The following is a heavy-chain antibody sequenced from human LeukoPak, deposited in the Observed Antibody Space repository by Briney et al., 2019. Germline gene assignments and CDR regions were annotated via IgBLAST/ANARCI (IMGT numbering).Heavy chain of an antibody. D-gene: IGHD6-13*01. CDR2: IYYGGST. CDR1: VGPVSTGTKY. J-gene: IGHJ4*01. V-gene: IGHV4-61*01. Sequence: PSETLSLTCTLSVGPVSTGTKYWSWVRQPPGKGLGWDGYIYYGGSTNYNPSLKSRVTISIDTSKNQFSQKLTSVTAADTAVYFCATGIAKARVDFWGHGTLVTVSS. CDR3: ATGIAKARVDF.